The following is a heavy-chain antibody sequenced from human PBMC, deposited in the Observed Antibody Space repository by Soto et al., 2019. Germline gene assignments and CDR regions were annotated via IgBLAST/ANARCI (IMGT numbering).Heavy chain of an antibody. Sequence: QLQLQESGPGLVKPSETLSLTCSVSGGSISSSSYYWGWIRQPPGKGLEWIGNIFYSGSTSYNPSLRSRVTISLDTSKNQFSLNLSSVTAADTAVYYCARPRSETSGGWKHWFDPWGQGTLVTVSS. CDR2: IFYSGST. CDR1: GGSISSSSYY. V-gene: IGHV4-39*01. J-gene: IGHJ5*02. D-gene: IGHD6-19*01. CDR3: ARPRSETSGGWKHWFDP.